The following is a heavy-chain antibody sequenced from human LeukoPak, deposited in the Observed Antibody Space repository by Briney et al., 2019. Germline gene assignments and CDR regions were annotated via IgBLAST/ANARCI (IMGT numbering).Heavy chain of an antibody. Sequence: PGGSLRLSCAASGFTFSSYGMHWVRQAPGKGLEWVAVISYDGSNKYYADSVKGRFTISRDNSKNTLYLQMNSLRAEDTAVYYCAKERYSYGLGYFDYWGQGTLVTVSS. J-gene: IGHJ4*02. V-gene: IGHV3-30*18. D-gene: IGHD5-18*01. CDR3: AKERYSYGLGYFDY. CDR2: ISYDGSNK. CDR1: GFTFSSYG.